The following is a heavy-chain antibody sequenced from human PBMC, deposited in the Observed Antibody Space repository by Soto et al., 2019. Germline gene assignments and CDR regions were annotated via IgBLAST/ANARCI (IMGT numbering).Heavy chain of an antibody. D-gene: IGHD4-17*01. J-gene: IGHJ4*02. Sequence: QITLKESGPTLVKPTQTLTLTCTFSRFSLSTSGVSVGWIRQPPGKALEWLALIYWNDDKRYSPSLKTRLTITKDTSKNQVVLTMTNMDPVDTATYYCAQRTRTSVTWCQGTLVTVSS. CDR3: AQRTRTSVT. CDR2: IYWNDDK. V-gene: IGHV2-5*01. CDR1: RFSLSTSGVS.